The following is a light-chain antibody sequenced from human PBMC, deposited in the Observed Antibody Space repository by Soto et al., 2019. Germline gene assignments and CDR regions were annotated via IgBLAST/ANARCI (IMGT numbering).Light chain of an antibody. CDR3: QQYGSSPPIT. J-gene: IGKJ5*01. CDR1: QSVSSSS. V-gene: IGKV3-20*01. Sequence: EIVLTQSPGTLSLSPGESATLSCRASQSVSSSSLAWYQQKPGQAPRLLIYGASSRATGIPDRFSGSGSGTDFTLTISRLEPEDFAVYYCQQYGSSPPITFGQGTRLEIK. CDR2: GAS.